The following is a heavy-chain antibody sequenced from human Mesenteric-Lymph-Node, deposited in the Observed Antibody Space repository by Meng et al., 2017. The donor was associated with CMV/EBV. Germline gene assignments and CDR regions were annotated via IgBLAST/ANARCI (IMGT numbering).Heavy chain of an antibody. V-gene: IGHV3-21*01. CDR3: ARDRRDGYFDY. CDR2: ITFSSSYI. J-gene: IGHJ4*02. D-gene: IGHD5-24*01. CDR1: ELTFRTYS. Sequence: GESLKISCAASELTFRTYSMNWVRQAPGKGLEWVSSITFSSSYIYYADSVKGRFTISRDSTKNSLYLQMNSLRAEDTAIYYCARDRRDGYFDYWGQGTLVTVSS.